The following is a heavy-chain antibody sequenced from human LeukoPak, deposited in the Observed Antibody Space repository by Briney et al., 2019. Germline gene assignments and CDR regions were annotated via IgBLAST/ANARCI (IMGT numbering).Heavy chain of an antibody. Sequence: SETLSLTCTVSGASITNHFWTWIRQPAGRGLKWIGDVHATGSTNYNPSLKSRVSMSLDASMNQFSLRLSSLTAADTAVYYCARSNRLVDTTMVTYSYFYYMDVWGKGTTVTISS. J-gene: IGHJ6*03. CDR3: ARSNRLVDTTMVTYSYFYYMDV. D-gene: IGHD5-18*01. CDR1: GASITNHF. V-gene: IGHV4-4*07. CDR2: VHATGST.